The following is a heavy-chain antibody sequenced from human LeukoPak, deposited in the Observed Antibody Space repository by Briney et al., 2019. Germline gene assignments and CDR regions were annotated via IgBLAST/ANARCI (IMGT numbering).Heavy chain of an antibody. V-gene: IGHV4-39*01. CDR1: GGSLSSSSYY. D-gene: IGHD3-22*01. CDR2: IYYSGRT. CDR3: AKGGPVVVILHWYFDL. J-gene: IGHJ2*01. Sequence: SGTLSLTCTVSGGSLSSSSYYWGWIRQPPGKGLEWIGSIYYSGRTYYNPSFKSRVTISVDTSKNQFSLKLSSVTAADTAVYYCAKGGPVVVILHWYFDLWGRGTLVTVSS.